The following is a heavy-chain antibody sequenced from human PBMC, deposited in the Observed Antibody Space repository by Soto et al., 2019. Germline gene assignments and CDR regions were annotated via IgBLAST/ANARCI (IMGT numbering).Heavy chain of an antibody. CDR1: GGSFSGYY. CDR2: INHSGST. Sequence: SETLPLTCAVYGGSFSGYYWSWIRQPPGKGLEWIGEINHSGSTNYNPSLKSRVTISVDTSKNQFSLKLSSVTAADTAVYYCARGTAGIAARAFAYWGQGTLVPVAS. V-gene: IGHV4-34*01. D-gene: IGHD6-6*01. J-gene: IGHJ4*02. CDR3: ARGTAGIAARAFAY.